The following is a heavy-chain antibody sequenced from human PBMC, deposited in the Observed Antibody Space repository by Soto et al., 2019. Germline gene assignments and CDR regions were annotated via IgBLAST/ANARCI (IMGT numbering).Heavy chain of an antibody. CDR1: GYTFTRYD. CDR2: MNPNSGNT. Sequence: ASVKVSCKASGYTFTRYDINWVRQATGQGLEWMGWMNPNSGNTGYAQKFQGRVTMTRNTSISTAYMELNSLKTEDTAVYYCTTDDLVPQLERAYYYYYMDVWGKGTTVTVSS. D-gene: IGHD1-1*01. CDR3: TTDDLVPQLERAYYYYYMDV. J-gene: IGHJ6*03. V-gene: IGHV1-8*01.